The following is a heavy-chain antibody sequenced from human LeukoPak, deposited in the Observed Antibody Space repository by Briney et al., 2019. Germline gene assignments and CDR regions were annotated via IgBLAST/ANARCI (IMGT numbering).Heavy chain of an antibody. CDR3: AREPITTTSQEFDY. CDR2: ISSSSRTI. CDR1: GFTFSGYS. Sequence: GGSLRLSCAASGFTFSGYSTNWVRQAPGKGLEWVSYISSSSRTIYYADSVKGRFTISRDNAKNSLYLQMNSLRAEDTAAYYCAREPITTTSQEFDYWGQGTLVTVSS. J-gene: IGHJ4*02. V-gene: IGHV3-48*04. D-gene: IGHD1-26*01.